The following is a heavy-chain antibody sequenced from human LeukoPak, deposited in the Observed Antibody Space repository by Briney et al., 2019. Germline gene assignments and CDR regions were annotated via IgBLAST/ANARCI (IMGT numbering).Heavy chain of an antibody. CDR3: ARVSDISVAAYFDY. J-gene: IGHJ4*02. CDR2: INWNGGST. V-gene: IGHV3-20*04. D-gene: IGHD6-19*01. CDR1: GFTFSDYG. Sequence: PGGSLRLSCAGSGFTFSDYGMNWVRQAPGKGLEWVSTINWNGGSTGYADSVKGRFTISRDNAKNSLYLQMNSLRAEDTALYYCARVSDISVAAYFDYWGQGTLVTVSS.